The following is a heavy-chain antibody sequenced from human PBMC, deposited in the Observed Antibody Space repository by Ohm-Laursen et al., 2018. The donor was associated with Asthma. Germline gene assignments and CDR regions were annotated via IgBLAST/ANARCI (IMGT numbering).Heavy chain of an antibody. CDR2: ISTASTFI. CDR3: ARGSFDEYGDYPCDS. CDR1: GYTFSRYS. D-gene: IGHD4-17*01. Sequence: SLRLSCAASGYTFSRYSIHWVRQAPGKGLEWVASISTASTFIYYADSVRGRFTTSRDNANDLVYLQMHDLRAEDTALYYCARGSFDEYGDYPCDSWGQGTLVTVSS. J-gene: IGHJ4*02. V-gene: IGHV3-21*01.